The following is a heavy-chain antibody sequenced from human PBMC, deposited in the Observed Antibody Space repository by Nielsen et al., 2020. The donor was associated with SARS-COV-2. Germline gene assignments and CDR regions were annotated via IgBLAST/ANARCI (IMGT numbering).Heavy chain of an antibody. CDR1: GFTFSSYA. CDR2: ISGSGGST. V-gene: IGHV3-23*01. CDR3: AKGDSGKNWYFDL. Sequence: GESLKTSCAASGFTFSSYAMSWVRQAPGKGLEWVSAISGSGGSTYYADSVKGRFTISRDNSKNTLYLQMNSLRAEDTAVYYCAKGDSGKNWYFDLWGRGTLVTVSS. D-gene: IGHD5-12*01. J-gene: IGHJ2*01.